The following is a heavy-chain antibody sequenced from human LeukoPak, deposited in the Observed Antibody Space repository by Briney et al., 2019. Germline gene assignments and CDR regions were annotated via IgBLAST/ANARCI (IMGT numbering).Heavy chain of an antibody. J-gene: IGHJ5*02. Sequence: SETLSLTCAVYGGSLSGYYWSWIRQPPGKGLEWIGEINHSGSTNYNPSLKSRVTISVDTSKNQFSLKLSSVTAADTAVYYCAREKRSSVAGFDPWGQGTLVTVSS. CDR1: GGSLSGYY. CDR3: AREKRSSVAGFDP. CDR2: INHSGST. D-gene: IGHD6-19*01. V-gene: IGHV4-34*01.